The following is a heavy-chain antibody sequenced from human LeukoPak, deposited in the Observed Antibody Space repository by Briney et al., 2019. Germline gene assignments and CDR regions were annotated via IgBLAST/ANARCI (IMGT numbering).Heavy chain of an antibody. Sequence: SETLSLTCTVSGGSISSGDYYWSWIRQPPGKGLEWIGYIYYSGSTYYNPSLKSRVTISVDTSKNQFSLKLSSVTAADTAVYYCAREGHYYDSSGYYPVFDYWGQGTLVTVSS. J-gene: IGHJ4*02. CDR3: AREGHYYDSSGYYPVFDY. V-gene: IGHV4-30-4*01. CDR1: GGSISSGDYY. CDR2: IYYSGST. D-gene: IGHD3-22*01.